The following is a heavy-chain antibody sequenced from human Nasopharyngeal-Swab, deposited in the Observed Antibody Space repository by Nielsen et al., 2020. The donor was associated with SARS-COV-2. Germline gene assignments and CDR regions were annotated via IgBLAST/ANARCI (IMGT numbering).Heavy chain of an antibody. V-gene: IGHV4-34*01. CDR2: INHSGST. Sequence: SETLSLTCAVYGGSFSGYYWSWIRQPPGKGLEWIGEINHSGSTNYNPSLKSRVTISVDTSKNQFPLKLSSVTAADTAVYYCARSRAALLWFGESRHLFDYWGQGTLVTVSS. D-gene: IGHD3-10*01. J-gene: IGHJ4*02. CDR1: GGSFSGYY. CDR3: ARSRAALLWFGESRHLFDY.